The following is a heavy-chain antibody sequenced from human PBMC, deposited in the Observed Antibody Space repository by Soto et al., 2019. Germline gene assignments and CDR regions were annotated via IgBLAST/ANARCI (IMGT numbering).Heavy chain of an antibody. CDR1: GYSFTNYG. CDR2: MKPYNGDT. Sequence: QVQLVQSGPEVKKPGASVKVSCKASGYSFTNYGIIWVRQAPGQGLEWMGWMKPYNGDTSYAQKLQGGVTMTTDPSTSTAYLELRSLRFDVSDIYYCARVSGGWYYYLDSCGQGTLVTVSS. J-gene: IGHJ4*02. V-gene: IGHV1-18*01. D-gene: IGHD6-19*01. CDR3: ARVSGGWYYYLDS.